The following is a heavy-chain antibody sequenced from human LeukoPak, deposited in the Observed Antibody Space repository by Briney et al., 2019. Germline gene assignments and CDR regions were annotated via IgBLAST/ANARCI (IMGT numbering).Heavy chain of an antibody. J-gene: IGHJ4*02. D-gene: IGHD3-16*02. CDR3: ARDYVWGSYRFDY. CDR2: IYYSGST. V-gene: IGHV4-39*02. Sequence: WVRQPPGKGLQWIGSIYYSGSTYYNPSLKSRVTISVDTSKIQFSLKLSSVTAADTAVYYCARDYVWGSYRFDYWGQGTLVTVSS.